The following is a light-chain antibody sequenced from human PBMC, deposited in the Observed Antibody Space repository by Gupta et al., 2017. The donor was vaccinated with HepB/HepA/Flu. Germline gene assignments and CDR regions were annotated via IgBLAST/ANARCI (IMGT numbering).Light chain of an antibody. CDR3: QQSYSHPHIT. Sequence: SPSSLFGSVGDRVTITCRASQSISSYLNWYQQKPGKAPQLLIYAASSLQSGVPSHFRGSGSGTDFTLTISSLQPEDYATYYCQQSYSHPHITFGQGTRLEIK. CDR1: QSISSY. J-gene: IGKJ5*01. V-gene: IGKV1-39*01. CDR2: AAS.